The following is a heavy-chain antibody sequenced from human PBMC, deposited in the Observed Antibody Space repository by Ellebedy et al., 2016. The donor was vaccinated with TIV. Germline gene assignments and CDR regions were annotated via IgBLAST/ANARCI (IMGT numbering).Heavy chain of an antibody. CDR3: AKDLYQLLSFDY. CDR1: GFTFSSYA. J-gene: IGHJ4*02. CDR2: ISSGGTT. D-gene: IGHD2-2*01. V-gene: IGHV3-23*01. Sequence: GESLKISCAASGFTFSSYAMTWFRQVPGKGLEWVSTISSGGTTYYADSVKGRFTISRDNSKNTLSLQMNSLRAEDTAVYYCAKDLYQLLSFDYWGQGTLVTVSS.